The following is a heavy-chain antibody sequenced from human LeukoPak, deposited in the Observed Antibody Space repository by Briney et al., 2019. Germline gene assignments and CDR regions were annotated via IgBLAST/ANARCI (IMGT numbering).Heavy chain of an antibody. D-gene: IGHD6-6*01. Sequence: ASVKVSCKASGYTFTGYYMHWVRQAPGQGLEWMGWISAYNGNTNYAQKLQGRVTMTTDTSTSTAYMEPRSLRSDDTAVYYCARVSSSSSVSYEEYWGQGTLVTVSS. CDR1: GYTFTGYY. CDR2: ISAYNGNT. V-gene: IGHV1-18*04. CDR3: ARVSSSSSVSYEEY. J-gene: IGHJ4*02.